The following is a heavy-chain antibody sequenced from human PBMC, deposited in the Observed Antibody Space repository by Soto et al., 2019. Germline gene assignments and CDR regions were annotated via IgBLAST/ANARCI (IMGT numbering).Heavy chain of an antibody. V-gene: IGHV4-59*01. CDR1: GGSISSYY. CDR3: ARELIAAAGNPSYYYYYGMDV. J-gene: IGHJ6*02. Sequence: QVQLQESGPGLVKPSETLSLTCTVSGGSISSYYWSWIRQPPGMGLEWIGYIYYSGSTNYNPSLKSRVTISVDTSKNQFSLKLSSVTAADTAVYYCARELIAAAGNPSYYYYYGMDVWGQGTTVTVSS. CDR2: IYYSGST. D-gene: IGHD6-13*01.